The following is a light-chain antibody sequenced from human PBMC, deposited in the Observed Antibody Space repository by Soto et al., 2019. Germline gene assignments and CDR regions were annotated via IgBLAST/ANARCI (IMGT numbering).Light chain of an antibody. V-gene: IGLV2-14*01. CDR2: EIN. J-gene: IGLJ2*01. CDR1: SSDVGDYNY. Sequence: QSALTQPASVSGSPGQSITISCTGTSSDVGDYNYVSWYQQYPGIAPKLIIYEINNRPSGISNRSSGSKSGNTASLTISGLQAEDEADYFCSSYKNSSTPLVFGGGTKLTVL. CDR3: SSYKNSSTPLV.